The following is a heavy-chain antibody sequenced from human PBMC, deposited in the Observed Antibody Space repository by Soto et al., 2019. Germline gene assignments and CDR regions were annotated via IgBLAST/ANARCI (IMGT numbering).Heavy chain of an antibody. CDR1: GYTFTSYA. CDR2: INGGNGNT. Sequence: ASVKVSCKASGYTFTSYAMHWVRQAPGQRLEWMGWINGGNGNTKYSQKFQGRVTITRDTSASTAYMELSSLRSEDTAVYYCARLAPGDYVGHFDYWGQGTLVTVSS. V-gene: IGHV1-3*01. CDR3: ARLAPGDYVGHFDY. D-gene: IGHD4-17*01. J-gene: IGHJ4*02.